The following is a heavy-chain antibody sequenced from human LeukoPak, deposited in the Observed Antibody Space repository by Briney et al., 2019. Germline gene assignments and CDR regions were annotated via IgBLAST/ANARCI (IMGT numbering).Heavy chain of an antibody. CDR2: ISSSGSTI. V-gene: IGHV3-48*03. CDR3: ARDTYYYDSSGYYGGFDY. D-gene: IGHD3-22*01. J-gene: IGHJ4*02. CDR1: GFTFSSYE. Sequence: GGSLRLSCAASGFTFSSYEMNWVRQAPGKGLEWVSYISSSGSTIYYADSVKGRFTISRDNAKNSLYLQMNSLRAEDTAVYYCARDTYYYDSSGYYGGFDYWGQGTLVTVSS.